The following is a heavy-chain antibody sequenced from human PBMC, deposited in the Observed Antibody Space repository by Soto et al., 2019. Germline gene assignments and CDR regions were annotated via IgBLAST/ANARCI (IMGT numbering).Heavy chain of an antibody. CDR1: GGSISSSSYY. D-gene: IGHD1-1*01. V-gene: IGHV4-39*01. CDR2: IYYSGST. J-gene: IGHJ4*02. Sequence: QLQLQESGPGLVKPSETLSLTCTVSGGSISSSSYYWGWIRQPPGKGLEWIGGIYYSGSTYYNPSLHSLVTISVDTSKNQFSLKLSSVTAADTAVYYCARLSPNEDDYWGQGTLVTVSS. CDR3: ARLSPNEDDY.